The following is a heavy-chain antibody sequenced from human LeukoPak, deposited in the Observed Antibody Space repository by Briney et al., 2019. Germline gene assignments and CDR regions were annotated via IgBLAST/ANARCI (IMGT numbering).Heavy chain of an antibody. CDR3: ARSRIVLAGSLDP. D-gene: IGHD6-19*01. CDR1: GGSISGYY. Sequence: SETLSLTCTVSGGSISGYYWNWIRQPAGKGLEWIGRIFHSGSTNYNPSLSSRVTMSVDTSKNQFSLKLSSVTAADTAVYYCARSRIVLAGSLDPWGQGTLVTVSS. CDR2: IFHSGST. V-gene: IGHV4-4*07. J-gene: IGHJ5*02.